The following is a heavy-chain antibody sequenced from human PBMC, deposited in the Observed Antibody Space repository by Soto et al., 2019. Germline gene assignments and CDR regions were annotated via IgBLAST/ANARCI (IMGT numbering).Heavy chain of an antibody. CDR2: ISAYNGNT. CDR3: ARADSSDVDHTLYYYYGMDV. CDR1: GYTFTSYG. D-gene: IGHD3-22*01. V-gene: IGHV1-18*04. J-gene: IGHJ6*02. Sequence: ASVKVSCKASGYTFTSYGISWVRQAPGQGLEWMGWISAYNGNTNYAQKLQGRVTMTTDTSTSTAYMELRSLRSDDTAVYYCARADSSDVDHTLYYYYGMDVWGQGTTVTVSS.